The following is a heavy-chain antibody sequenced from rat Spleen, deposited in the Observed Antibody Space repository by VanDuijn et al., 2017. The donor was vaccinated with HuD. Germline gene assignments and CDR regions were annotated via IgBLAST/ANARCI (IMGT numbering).Heavy chain of an antibody. J-gene: IGHJ2*01. D-gene: IGHD1-2*01. CDR2: VWYDGDT. V-gene: IGHV2-34*01. CDR3: ARADIAAISTGGI. CDR1: GFSLTKHS. Sequence: QVQLKESGPGLVQSSETLSLTCTVSGFSLTKHSVTWVRQPAGKGPEWMGRVWYDGDTAYSSVLKSRLSISRDTSKSQVYLKMNSLQTEDTATYYCARADIAAISTGGIWGQGVMVTVSS.